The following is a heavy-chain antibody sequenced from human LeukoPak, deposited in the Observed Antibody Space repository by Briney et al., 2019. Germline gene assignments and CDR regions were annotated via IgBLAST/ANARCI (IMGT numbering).Heavy chain of an antibody. D-gene: IGHD2-2*01. CDR1: GFTFSNYG. V-gene: IGHV3-21*01. J-gene: IGHJ4*02. CDR3: ARITLDPDQTDY. CDR2: ISSSSSYI. Sequence: PGRSLRLSCAASGFTFSNYGIHWVRQAPGKGLEWVSSISSSSSYIYYADSVKGRFTISRDNAKNSLYLQMNSLRAEDTAVYYCARITLDPDQTDYWGQGTLVTVSS.